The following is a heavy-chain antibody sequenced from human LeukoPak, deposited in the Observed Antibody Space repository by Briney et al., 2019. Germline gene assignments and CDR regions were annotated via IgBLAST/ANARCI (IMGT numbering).Heavy chain of an antibody. CDR2: ISGGGGGT. D-gene: IGHD4-23*01. Sequence: GGSLRLSCATSGFTFTNYAMNWVRQAPGKGLEWVSAISGGGGGTYADSAKGRFTISRDNPKNTLYLQMNSLRADDTAVYYCAKDPLSYGGHYFDYWGQGTLVTVSS. CDR3: AKDPLSYGGHYFDY. V-gene: IGHV3-23*01. CDR1: GFTFTNYA. J-gene: IGHJ4*02.